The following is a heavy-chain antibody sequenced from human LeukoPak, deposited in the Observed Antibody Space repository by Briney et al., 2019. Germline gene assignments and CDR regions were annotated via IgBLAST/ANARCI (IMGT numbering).Heavy chain of an antibody. CDR3: AELGITMIGGV. Sequence: HPGGSLRLSCAASGFTFSSYEMNWVRQAPGKGLEWASYISSSGSTIYYADSVKGRFTISRDNAKNSLYLQMNSLRAEDTAVYYCAELGITMIGGVWGKGTTVTISS. V-gene: IGHV3-48*03. J-gene: IGHJ6*04. CDR2: ISSSGSTI. D-gene: IGHD3-10*02. CDR1: GFTFSSYE.